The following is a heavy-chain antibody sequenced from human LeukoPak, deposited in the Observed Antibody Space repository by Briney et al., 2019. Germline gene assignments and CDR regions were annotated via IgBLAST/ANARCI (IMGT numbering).Heavy chain of an antibody. CDR3: ARGIPDDYGDFYYDY. Sequence: PSETLSLTCTVSGGSISSYYWSWIRQPPGKGLEWIGYIYYSGSTNYNPSLKSRVTMSVDTSKNQFSLKLSSVTAADTAVYYCARGIPDDYGDFYYDYWGQGTLVTVSS. J-gene: IGHJ4*02. CDR2: IYYSGST. D-gene: IGHD4-17*01. V-gene: IGHV4-59*12. CDR1: GGSISSYY.